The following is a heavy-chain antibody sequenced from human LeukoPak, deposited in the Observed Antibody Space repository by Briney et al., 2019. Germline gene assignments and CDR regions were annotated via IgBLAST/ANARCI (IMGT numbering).Heavy chain of an antibody. CDR1: GGSLSTSSYY. J-gene: IGHJ4*02. CDR2: IYYSGST. CDR3: ARHSSVLPFDY. Sequence: SEILSLTCTVSGGSLSTSSYYWGWIRQPPGKGLERIGSIYYSGSTFYNPSLKSRVTIFVDTSRNQFSLKLSSVTAADTAVYYCARHSSVLPFDYWGQGTLVAASS. D-gene: IGHD3-10*01. V-gene: IGHV4-39*01.